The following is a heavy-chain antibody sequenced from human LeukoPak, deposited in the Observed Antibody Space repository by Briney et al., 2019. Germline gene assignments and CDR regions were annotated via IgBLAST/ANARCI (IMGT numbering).Heavy chain of an antibody. CDR2: FDPEDGET. D-gene: IGHD2-15*01. Sequence: ASVKVSCKVSGYTFTNFCMHWVRQAPGKGLEWMGGFDPEDGETNYAQKFQGRVTMTEDTSTDTDYMELSSLRSEDTAVDYCAKGDDIVLLGMDIWGQGTTVTVSS. CDR1: GYTFTNFC. CDR3: AKGDDIVLLGMDI. V-gene: IGHV1-24*01. J-gene: IGHJ6*02.